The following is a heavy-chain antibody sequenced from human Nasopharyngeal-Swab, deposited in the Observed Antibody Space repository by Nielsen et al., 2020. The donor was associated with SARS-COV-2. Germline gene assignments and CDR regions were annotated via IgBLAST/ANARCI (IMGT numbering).Heavy chain of an antibody. CDR2: ISYDGSNK. CDR1: GFTFSSYA. D-gene: IGHD3-16*01. V-gene: IGHV3-30*04. J-gene: IGHJ4*02. Sequence: GGSLRLSCAASGFTFSSYAMHWVRQAPGKGLEWVAVISYDGSNKYYADSVKGRFTISRDNSKNTLYLQMNSLRAEDTAVYYCARGGGTYFYYFDYWGQGTLVTVSS. CDR3: ARGGGTYFYYFDY.